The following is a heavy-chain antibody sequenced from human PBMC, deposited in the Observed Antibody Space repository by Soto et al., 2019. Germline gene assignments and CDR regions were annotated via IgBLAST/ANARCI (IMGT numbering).Heavy chain of an antibody. V-gene: IGHV1-69*12. J-gene: IGHJ4*02. CDR2: IIPIFGTA. Sequence: QVQLVQSGAEVKKPGSSVKVSCKASGGTFSSYAISWVRQAPGQGLEWMGGIIPIFGTANYAQKFQGRVTINADEYTRTDYMELSSLRSEDTAVYYCARSGLESGSSIDYWGQGTLVTVSS. CDR1: GGTFSSYA. D-gene: IGHD1-26*01. CDR3: ARSGLESGSSIDY.